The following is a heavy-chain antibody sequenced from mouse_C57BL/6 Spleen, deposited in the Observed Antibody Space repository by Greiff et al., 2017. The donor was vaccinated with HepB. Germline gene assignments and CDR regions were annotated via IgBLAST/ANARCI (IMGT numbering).Heavy chain of an antibody. Sequence: VMLVESGGGLVKPGGSLKLSCAASGFTFSDYGMHWVRQAPEKGLEWVAYISSGSSTIYYADTVKGRFTISRDNAKNTLFLQMTSLRSEDTAMYYCARLGRSAYWGQGTLVTVSA. V-gene: IGHV5-17*01. CDR1: GFTFSDYG. CDR3: ARLGRSAY. J-gene: IGHJ3*01. CDR2: ISSGSSTI. D-gene: IGHD4-1*01.